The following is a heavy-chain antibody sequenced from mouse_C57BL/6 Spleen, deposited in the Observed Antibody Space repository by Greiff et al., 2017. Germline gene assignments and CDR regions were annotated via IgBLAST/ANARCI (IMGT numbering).Heavy chain of an antibody. CDR3: AREYYGSSYLAWFAY. CDR2: IDPSDSET. CDR1: GYTFTSYW. J-gene: IGHJ3*01. V-gene: IGHV1-52*01. D-gene: IGHD1-1*01. Sequence: VQLQQPGAELVRPGSSVKLSCKASGYTFTSYWMHWVKQRPIQGLEWIGNIDPSDSETHYNQKFKDKATLTVDKSSSTAYMQLSSLTSEDSAVYYCAREYYGSSYLAWFAYWGQGTLVTVSA.